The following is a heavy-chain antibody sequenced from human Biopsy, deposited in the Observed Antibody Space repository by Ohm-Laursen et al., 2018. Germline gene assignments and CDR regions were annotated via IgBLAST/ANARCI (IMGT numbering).Heavy chain of an antibody. D-gene: IGHD4/OR15-4a*01. Sequence: SETLSLTCIVSGGSLSGYSWNWIRQPAGKGLEWIGRIYASETTHFNPSLRSRLIMSVDTSRNQFSLRLSSVTAADTAIYYCAREFTYNYGAKGALDIWGQGTKVTVSS. CDR3: AREFTYNYGAKGALDI. CDR2: IYASETT. CDR1: GGSLSGYS. V-gene: IGHV4-4*07. J-gene: IGHJ3*02.